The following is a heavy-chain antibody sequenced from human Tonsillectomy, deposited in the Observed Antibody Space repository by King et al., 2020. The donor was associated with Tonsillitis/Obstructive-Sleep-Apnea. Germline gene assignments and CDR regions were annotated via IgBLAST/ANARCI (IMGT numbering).Heavy chain of an antibody. CDR3: ARSGAGSYYDSSGYSDDAFDI. CDR1: GGSISSYY. V-gene: IGHV4-59*08. CDR2: IYDSGST. Sequence: QLQESGPGLVKPSENLSLTCTASGGSISSYYWSWIRQSPGKGLEWIGYIYDSGSTNYNPSLKSRVTISVDTSKNQYSLKLSSVTAADTAVYYCARSGAGSYYDSSGYSDDAFDIWGQGTMVTVSS. D-gene: IGHD3-22*01. J-gene: IGHJ3*02.